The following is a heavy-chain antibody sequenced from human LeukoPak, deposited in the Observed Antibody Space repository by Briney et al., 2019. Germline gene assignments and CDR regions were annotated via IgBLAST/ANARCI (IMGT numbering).Heavy chain of an antibody. CDR3: ARVYDSSGYIDY. D-gene: IGHD3-22*01. Sequence: SETLSLTCAVSSGSITSGAYSWNWIRQPPGKGLEWIGYIYHSGSTYYNPSLKGRVTISVDRSKNQFSLKLSSVTAADTAVYYCARVYDSSGYIDYWGQGTLVTVSS. CDR2: IYHSGST. J-gene: IGHJ4*02. CDR1: SGSITSGAYS. V-gene: IGHV4-30-2*01.